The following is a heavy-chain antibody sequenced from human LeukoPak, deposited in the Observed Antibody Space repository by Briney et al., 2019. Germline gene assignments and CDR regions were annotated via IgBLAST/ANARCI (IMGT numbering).Heavy chain of an antibody. J-gene: IGHJ4*02. V-gene: IGHV5-51*01. Sequence: GESLKISCKGSGYSFTSYWIGWVGQMPGKGLGWMGIIYPGDSDTRYSPSFQGQVTISADKSISTAYLQWSSLKDSDTAMYSCARVTVVVTAVYYFDYWGQGTLVTVSS. CDR3: ARVTVVVTAVYYFDY. CDR2: IYPGDSDT. CDR1: GYSFTSYW. D-gene: IGHD2-21*02.